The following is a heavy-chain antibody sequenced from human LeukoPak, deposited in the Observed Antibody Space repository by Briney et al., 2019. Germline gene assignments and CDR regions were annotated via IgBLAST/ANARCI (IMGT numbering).Heavy chain of an antibody. V-gene: IGHV4-38-2*02. CDR1: GYSISSGYY. CDR3: ARVGGYSYGYYYFDY. Sequence: SETLSLTCTVSGYSISSGYYWGWIRQPPGKGLEWIGSIYHSGSTYYNPSLKSRVTISVDTSKNQFSLKLSSVTAVDTAVYYCARVGGYSYGYYYFDYWGQGTLVTVSS. CDR2: IYHSGST. D-gene: IGHD5-18*01. J-gene: IGHJ4*02.